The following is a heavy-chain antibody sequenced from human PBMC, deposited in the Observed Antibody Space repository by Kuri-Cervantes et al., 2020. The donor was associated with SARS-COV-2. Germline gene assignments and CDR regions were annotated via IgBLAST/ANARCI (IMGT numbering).Heavy chain of an antibody. CDR2: IWYDGVNK. J-gene: IGHJ6*03. D-gene: IGHD6-19*01. Sequence: GESLKISCAASGFTFSSYGMHWVRQAPGKGLEWVAVIWYDGVNKYYADSVKDRFTISRDNSKNTLYLQMNSLRAEDTSVYYCARARGIAVAGTRYYYYYYMDVWGKGTTVTVSS. CDR1: GFTFSSYG. V-gene: IGHV3-33*01. CDR3: ARARGIAVAGTRYYYYYYMDV.